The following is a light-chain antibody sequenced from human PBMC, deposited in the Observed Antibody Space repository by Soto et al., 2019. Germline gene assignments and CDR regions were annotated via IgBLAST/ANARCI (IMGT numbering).Light chain of an antibody. Sequence: QSVLTQPRSVSGSPGQSVTISCTGTTSDVGGYDYVSWYQQHPGKAPKLIIYDVIKRPSGVPDRFSGSKSGNTASLTISGLQAEDEADYYCCSYAGGYTFGVFGGGTKLTVL. CDR1: TSDVGGYDY. CDR2: DVI. J-gene: IGLJ2*01. CDR3: CSYAGGYTFGV. V-gene: IGLV2-11*01.